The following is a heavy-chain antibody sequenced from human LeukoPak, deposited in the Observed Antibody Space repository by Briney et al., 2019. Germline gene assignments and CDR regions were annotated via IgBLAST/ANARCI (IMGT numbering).Heavy chain of an antibody. J-gene: IGHJ4*02. CDR2: INPNSGGT. CDR3: ARGDRRTLWAPLDY. D-gene: IGHD5-18*01. CDR1: GYTFTGHY. Sequence: ASVKVSCKASGYTFTGHYIYWVRQAPGQGLEWLGWINPNSGGTDYAQNFQGRVTMTRDTSNSTAYMELSRLRSDDTAMYFCARGDRRTLWAPLDYWGQGTLVTVSS. V-gene: IGHV1-2*02.